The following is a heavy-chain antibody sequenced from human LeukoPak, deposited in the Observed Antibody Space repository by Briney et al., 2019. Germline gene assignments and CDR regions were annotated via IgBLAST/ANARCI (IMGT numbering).Heavy chain of an antibody. Sequence: SETLSLTCTISRGSIRSSSWTWIRQPAGKGLEWIGLVLTSGTAIYNPSLKSRVTMSVDTSKSQFSLNVTSVTAADTAIYYCTRVSCWSGSYSSPPGDAFDIWGQGTLVTVSS. D-gene: IGHD3-3*01. CDR3: TRVSCWSGSYSSPPGDAFDI. CDR1: RGSIRSSS. J-gene: IGHJ3*02. V-gene: IGHV4-4*07. CDR2: VLTSGTA.